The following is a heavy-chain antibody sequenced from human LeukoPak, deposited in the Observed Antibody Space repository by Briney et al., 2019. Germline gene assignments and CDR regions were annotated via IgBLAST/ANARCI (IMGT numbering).Heavy chain of an antibody. V-gene: IGHV3-23*01. Sequence: GGSLRLSCAASAFTFRSYAMIWVRQAPGKGLEWVSGISGSGGSTYYSDSAKGRFTISRDNSNNTLYLQMNSLRAEDTAVYYCAKGAASRGYTYATNWGQGTLVTVSS. CDR3: AKGAASRGYTYATN. CDR2: ISGSGGST. J-gene: IGHJ4*02. D-gene: IGHD5-18*01. CDR1: AFTFRSYA.